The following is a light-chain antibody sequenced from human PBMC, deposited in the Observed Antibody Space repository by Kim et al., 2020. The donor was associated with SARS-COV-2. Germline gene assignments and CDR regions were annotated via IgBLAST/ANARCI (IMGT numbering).Light chain of an antibody. CDR3: QQRSKWRT. J-gene: IGKJ1*01. V-gene: IGKV3-11*01. Sequence: SLSPGDRATLSCRTSQSVGRYLAWYQQKPGQAPRLLIYDASTRAPGIPARFIGSGSETDFTLTISSLEPEDFAVYYCQQRSKWRTFGQGTKVDIK. CDR2: DAS. CDR1: QSVGRY.